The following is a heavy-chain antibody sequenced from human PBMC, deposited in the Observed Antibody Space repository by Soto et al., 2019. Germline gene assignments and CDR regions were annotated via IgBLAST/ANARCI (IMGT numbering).Heavy chain of an antibody. CDR2: IYYSGST. J-gene: IGHJ5*02. D-gene: IGHD3-22*01. CDR3: ARSLNYYDSSVP. V-gene: IGHV4-59*01. CDR1: GGSISSYY. Sequence: PSETLSLTCTVSGGSISSYYWSWIRQPPGKGLEWIGYIYYSGSTNYNPSLKSRVTISVDTSKNQFSLKLSSVTAADTAVYYCARSLNYYDSSVPWGQGTLVTVSS.